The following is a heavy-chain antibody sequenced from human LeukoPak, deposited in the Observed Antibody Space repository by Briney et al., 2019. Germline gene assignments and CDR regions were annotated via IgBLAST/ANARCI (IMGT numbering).Heavy chain of an antibody. V-gene: IGHV1-18*01. CDR1: GYTFGHYY. J-gene: IGHJ4*02. D-gene: IGHD3-3*01. Sequence: ASVKVSRKASGYTFGHYYISWVRQAPGQGLEWMGWISGYNGNTNYAQKFQDRITMTVDKSTTTVYMEVKSLRSDDTAVYYCARTHDFWSARKGDYFDPWGQGTLVTVSS. CDR3: ARTHDFWSARKGDYFDP. CDR2: ISGYNGNT.